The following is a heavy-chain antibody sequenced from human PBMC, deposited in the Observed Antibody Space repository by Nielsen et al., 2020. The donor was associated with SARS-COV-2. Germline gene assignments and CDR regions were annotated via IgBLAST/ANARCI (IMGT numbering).Heavy chain of an antibody. CDR3: AGAGDGSG. CDR2: ISSSSSYI. J-gene: IGHJ4*02. D-gene: IGHD5-24*01. Sequence: GESLKISCAASGFTFSSYSMNWVRQAPGKGLEWVSSISSSSSYIYYADSVKGRFTISRDNAKNSLYLQMNSLRAEDTAVYYCAGAGDGSGWGQGTLVTVSS. CDR1: GFTFSSYS. V-gene: IGHV3-21*01.